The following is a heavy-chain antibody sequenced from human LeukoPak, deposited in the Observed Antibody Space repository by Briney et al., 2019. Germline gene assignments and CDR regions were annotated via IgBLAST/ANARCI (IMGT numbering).Heavy chain of an antibody. Sequence: TSETLSLTCAVYGGSFSGYYWSWIRQPPGKGLEWIGEINHSGSTNYNPSLKSRVTISVDTSKNQFPLKLSSVTAADTAVYYCARGRDYYGSGRPPDYWGQGTLVTVSS. J-gene: IGHJ4*02. D-gene: IGHD3-10*01. CDR1: GGSFSGYY. CDR3: ARGRDYYGSGRPPDY. V-gene: IGHV4-34*01. CDR2: INHSGST.